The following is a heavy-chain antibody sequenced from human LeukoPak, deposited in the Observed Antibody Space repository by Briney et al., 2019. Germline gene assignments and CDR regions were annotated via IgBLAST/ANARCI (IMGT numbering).Heavy chain of an antibody. CDR3: ARQACSSGRYFPFDY. J-gene: IGHJ4*02. Sequence: PGRSLRLSCAASGFAFSTYGMHWVRQAPGKGLEWVAYIWYDGSKTYYADSVKGRFTISRDDPENTLYLQVNSLRAEDTALYYCARQACSSGRYFPFDYWGQGTLVTVSS. CDR2: IWYDGSKT. D-gene: IGHD3-22*01. CDR1: GFAFSTYG. V-gene: IGHV3-33*01.